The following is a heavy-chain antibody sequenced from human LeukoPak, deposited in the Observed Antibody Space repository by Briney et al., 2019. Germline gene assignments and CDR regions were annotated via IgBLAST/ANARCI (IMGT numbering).Heavy chain of an antibody. V-gene: IGHV3-23*01. CDR1: GFTFSSYA. J-gene: IGHJ3*02. CDR3: AKRDALGYYDSSGYYPEGNAFDI. D-gene: IGHD3-22*01. Sequence: GGSLRLSCAASGFTFSSYAMSWVRQAPGKGLEWVSAISGSGGSTYYADSVKGRFTISRDNSKNTLYLQMNSLRAEDAAVYYCAKRDALGYYDSSGYYPEGNAFDIWGQGTMVTVSS. CDR2: ISGSGGST.